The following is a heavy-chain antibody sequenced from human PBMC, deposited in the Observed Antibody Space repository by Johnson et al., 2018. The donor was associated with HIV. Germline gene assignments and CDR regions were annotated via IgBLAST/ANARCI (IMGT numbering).Heavy chain of an antibody. CDR2: INWNGGNT. Sequence: VQLVESGGGVVRPGWSLRLSCAASGFTFDDYGMSWVRQAPGKGLEWVSGINWNGGNTGYADSVKGRFTISRDNSKNTLYLQMNSLRAEDTAVYYCAKTYSEGEVRDAFDIWGQGTMVTVSS. J-gene: IGHJ3*02. V-gene: IGHV3-20*04. CDR3: AKTYSEGEVRDAFDI. CDR1: GFTFDDYG. D-gene: IGHD2-21*01.